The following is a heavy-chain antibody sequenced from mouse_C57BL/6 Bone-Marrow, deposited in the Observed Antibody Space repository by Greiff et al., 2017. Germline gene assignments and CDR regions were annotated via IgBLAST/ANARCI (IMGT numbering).Heavy chain of an antibody. CDR3: AKENGDY. CDR2: ISNGGGST. J-gene: IGHJ2*01. Sequence: EVQLVESGGGLVQPGGSLKLSCAASGFTFSDYYMYWVRQTPEKRLEWVAYISNGGGSTYYPDTVQGRFTISRDNAKNTLYLQMSRLKSEDTAMYYCAKENGDYWGQGTTLTVSS. V-gene: IGHV5-12*01. CDR1: GFTFSDYY.